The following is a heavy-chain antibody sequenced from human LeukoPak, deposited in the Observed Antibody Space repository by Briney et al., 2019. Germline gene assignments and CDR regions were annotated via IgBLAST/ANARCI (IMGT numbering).Heavy chain of an antibody. CDR1: GFTFSDFY. J-gene: IGHJ4*02. CDR2: IGTRSNPI. Sequence: PGGSLRLSCAASGFTFSDFYMSWICQAPGMGLEWISYIGTRSNPIYYADSVKGRFTISRDDAKNSLYLQMNSLRDEDTAVYFCAREARGSGRDFDYWGQGILVTVSS. D-gene: IGHD1-26*01. V-gene: IGHV3-11*01. CDR3: AREARGSGRDFDY.